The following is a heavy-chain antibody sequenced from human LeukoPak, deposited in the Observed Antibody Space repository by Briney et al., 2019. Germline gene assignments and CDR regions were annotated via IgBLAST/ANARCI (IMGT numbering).Heavy chain of an antibody. CDR3: AKDPSYGMDV. J-gene: IGHJ6*02. CDR1: AFTFSSYG. CDR2: IWYDGSNE. V-gene: IGHV3-30*02. Sequence: GGSRRLAWAAAAFTFSSYGIHWDRQAPGKGLEWVTFIWYDGSNEYYADSVKGRFTTSRDNSKNTLYLQMNSLRAEDTAVYYCAKDPSYGMDVWGQGTTVTVSS.